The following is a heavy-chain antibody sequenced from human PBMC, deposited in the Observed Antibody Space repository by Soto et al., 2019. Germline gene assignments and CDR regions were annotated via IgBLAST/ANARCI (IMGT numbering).Heavy chain of an antibody. V-gene: IGHV3-23*01. J-gene: IGHJ4*02. D-gene: IGHD3-10*01. CDR3: AKFKAGTYEKYHFDY. CDR2: ITDDGVGT. CDR1: GFTFSGYA. Sequence: EVQLLESGGGLVQPRGSLRLSCAASGFTFSGYAMSWVRQASGKGLEWVAGITDDGVGTYYADSVKGRFSISRDNSKNTLYLQMNGLRAEDTALYYCAKFKAGTYEKYHFDYWGQGTLVTVSS.